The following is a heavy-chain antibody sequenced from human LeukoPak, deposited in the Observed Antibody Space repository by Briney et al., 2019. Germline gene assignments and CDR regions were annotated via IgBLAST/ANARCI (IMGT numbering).Heavy chain of an antibody. J-gene: IGHJ4*02. CDR3: AKGELYYYDSSGYYYDY. CDR1: GFTFSSYA. CDR2: ISGSGGST. D-gene: IGHD3-22*01. V-gene: IGHV3-23*01. Sequence: GGSLRLSCAASGFTFSSYAMSWVRQAPGKGLEWVSAISGSGGSTYYADSVKGRFTISRDNSKNTLYLQMNSLRAEDTAVYYCAKGELYYYDSSGYYYDYWGQGTLVTVSS.